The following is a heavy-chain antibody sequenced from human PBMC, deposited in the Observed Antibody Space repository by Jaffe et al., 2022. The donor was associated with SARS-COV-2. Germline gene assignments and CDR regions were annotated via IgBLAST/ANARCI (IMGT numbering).Heavy chain of an antibody. CDR2: ISSSGAT. CDR3: AKRFSGYYYMDV. Sequence: EVQLVESGGGLVQPGGSLRLSCAASGFIFSSYAMSWVRQAPGKGLEWVSDISSSGATIYAESVKGRFTITRDNSKTTLFLQMNSLRAEDAAVYYCAKRFSGYYYMDVWGKGTTVTVSS. CDR1: GFIFSSYA. V-gene: IGHV3-23*04. J-gene: IGHJ6*03. D-gene: IGHD3-3*01.